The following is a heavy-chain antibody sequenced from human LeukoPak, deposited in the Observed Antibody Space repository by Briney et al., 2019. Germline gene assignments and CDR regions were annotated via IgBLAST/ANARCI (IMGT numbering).Heavy chain of an antibody. Sequence: SETLSLTCSVSGGSITSYYWSWIRQPPGKGLEWIGHVSDGGRTNYSPSLRSRVSISVDTSKNQFSLKLNSVTAADTAVYFCARASTTFDDWGQGTLDTASS. CDR3: ARASTTFDD. J-gene: IGHJ4*02. V-gene: IGHV4-59*01. D-gene: IGHD1-14*01. CDR1: GGSITSYY. CDR2: VSDGGRT.